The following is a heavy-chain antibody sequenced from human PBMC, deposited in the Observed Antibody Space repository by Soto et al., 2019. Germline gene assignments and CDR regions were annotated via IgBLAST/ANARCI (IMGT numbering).Heavy chain of an antibody. V-gene: IGHV1-8*01. CDR1: GYTFTSYD. CDR3: ARARGGLLWFGELLRRRGAFDI. J-gene: IGHJ3*02. Sequence: QVQLVQSGAEVKKPGASVKVSCKASGYTFTSYDINWVRQATGQGLEWMGWMNPNSGNTGYAQKFQGRVTMTRNTSIRTAYMELSSLRSEDTAVYYCARARGGLLWFGELLRRRGAFDIWGQGTMVTVSS. D-gene: IGHD3-10*01. CDR2: MNPNSGNT.